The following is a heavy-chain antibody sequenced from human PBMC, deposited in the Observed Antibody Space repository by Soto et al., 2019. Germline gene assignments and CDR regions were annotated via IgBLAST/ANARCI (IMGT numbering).Heavy chain of an antibody. CDR1: GYTFTSYA. Sequence: QVQLVQSGAEVKKPGASVKVSCKASGYTFTSYAMHWVRQAPGQRLEWMGWINAGNGNTKYSQKFQGRVTITRDTSASTAYMELSSLRSEDTAVYYCARGLYRYDKQAGWFDPWGQGTLVTVSS. CDR2: INAGNGNT. V-gene: IGHV1-3*01. CDR3: ARGLYRYDKQAGWFDP. J-gene: IGHJ5*02. D-gene: IGHD5-18*01.